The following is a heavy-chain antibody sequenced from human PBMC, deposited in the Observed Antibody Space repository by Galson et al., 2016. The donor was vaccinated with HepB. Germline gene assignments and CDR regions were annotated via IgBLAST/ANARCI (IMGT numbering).Heavy chain of an antibody. D-gene: IGHD1-26*01. Sequence: SLRLSCAASGFIFSTYAMTWVRQAPGQGLGWVSALSGSGGGTYYADSVKGRFTISRDKSRNTLYLQMNSLRADDTALYYCAKPSGSPATKFDNWGQGTLVIVSS. CDR3: AKPSGSPATKFDN. J-gene: IGHJ4*02. V-gene: IGHV3-23*01. CDR1: GFIFSTYA. CDR2: LSGSGGGT.